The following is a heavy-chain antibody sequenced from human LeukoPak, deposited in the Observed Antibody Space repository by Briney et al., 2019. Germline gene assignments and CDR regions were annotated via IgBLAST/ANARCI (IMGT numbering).Heavy chain of an antibody. Sequence: GGSLRLSCAASGFTFSSYAMSWVRQAPGKGLEWVSAISGSGGSTYYADPVKGRFTISRDNSKNTLYLQMNSLRAEDTAVYYCAKDACTNGVCRMRFDPWGQGTLVTVSS. CDR2: ISGSGGST. V-gene: IGHV3-23*01. CDR1: GFTFSSYA. D-gene: IGHD2-8*01. CDR3: AKDACTNGVCRMRFDP. J-gene: IGHJ5*02.